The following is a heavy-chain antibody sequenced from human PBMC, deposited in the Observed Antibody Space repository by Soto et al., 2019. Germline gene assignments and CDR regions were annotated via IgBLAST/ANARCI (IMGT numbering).Heavy chain of an antibody. CDR2: ISAGGGNT. V-gene: IGHV3-23*01. Sequence: GGSLRLSCAASGFTFSSYAMSWVRQAPGKGLEWVSAISAGGGNTYYADSVKGRFTISRDNSKNTLYLQMNSLRAEDTAVYYCAKDASYYYDSSGYWPSDWGQGTLVTVSS. CDR1: GFTFSSYA. J-gene: IGHJ4*02. CDR3: AKDASYYYDSSGYWPSD. D-gene: IGHD3-22*01.